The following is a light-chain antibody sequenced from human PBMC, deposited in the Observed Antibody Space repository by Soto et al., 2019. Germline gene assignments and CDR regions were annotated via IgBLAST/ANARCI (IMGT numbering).Light chain of an antibody. CDR1: SSNIGSNY. CDR3: AAWDDSLSGWV. J-gene: IGLJ3*02. V-gene: IGLV1-47*02. Sequence: QAVVIQPPSASGTPGQRVTISCSGSSSNIGSNYVYWYQQLPGTAPKLLIYSNNQRPSGVPDRFSGSKSGTSASLAISGLRSEDDADYCCAAWDDSLSGWVFGGGTKLTVL. CDR2: SNN.